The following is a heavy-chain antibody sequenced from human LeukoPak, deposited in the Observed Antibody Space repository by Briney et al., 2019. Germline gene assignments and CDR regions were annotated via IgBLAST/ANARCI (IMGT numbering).Heavy chain of an antibody. CDR2: ISYDGSNK. Sequence: GGSLGLSCAASGFTFSSYAMHWVRQAPGKGLEWVAVISYDGSNKYYADSVKGRFTISRDNSKNTLYLQMNSLRAEDTAVYYCASLIDYWGQGTLVTVSS. V-gene: IGHV3-30-3*01. CDR1: GFTFSSYA. J-gene: IGHJ4*02. CDR3: ASLIDY.